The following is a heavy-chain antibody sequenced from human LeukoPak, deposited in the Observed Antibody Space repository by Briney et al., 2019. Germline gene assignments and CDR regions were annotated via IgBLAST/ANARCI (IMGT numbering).Heavy chain of an antibody. CDR3: ARELPREVTLDY. Sequence: PGGSLRLSCAVSGFTFISYGMQWVRQAPGKGLAWVSRMNTDGSSTTYGDSVKGRFTISRDNAKNTLYLEMNSLRAEDTAVYYCARELPREVTLDYWGQGTLVTVSS. J-gene: IGHJ4*01. D-gene: IGHD2-21*02. V-gene: IGHV3-74*01. CDR2: MNTDGSST. CDR1: GFTFISYG.